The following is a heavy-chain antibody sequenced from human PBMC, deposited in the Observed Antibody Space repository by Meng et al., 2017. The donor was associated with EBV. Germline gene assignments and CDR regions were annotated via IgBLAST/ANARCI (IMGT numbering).Heavy chain of an antibody. D-gene: IGHD1-26*01. CDR1: GFTFSGSA. Sequence: EVEVVESGGGLVQPGGSLKLSCAASGFTFSGSAMHWVRQASGKGLEWVGRIRSKANSYATAYAASVKGRFTISRDDSKNTAYLQMNSLKTEDTAVYYCTRLDGSYIYYWGQGTLVTGSS. J-gene: IGHJ4*02. V-gene: IGHV3-73*02. CDR3: TRLDGSYIYY. CDR2: IRSKANSYAT.